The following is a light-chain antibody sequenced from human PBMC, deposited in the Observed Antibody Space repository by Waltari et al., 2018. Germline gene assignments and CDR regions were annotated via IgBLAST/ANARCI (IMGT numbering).Light chain of an antibody. CDR1: QSVGSN. J-gene: IGKJ1*01. Sequence: EIVMTQSPATLSVSPGERATLSCRASQSVGSNLAWYQQKPGQAPALLIFGASTRAPAIPARFSGRGSGTEFTLTISSLQSEDFAVYFCQQYDKWLWTFGQGTTVEIK. CDR3: QQYDKWLWT. CDR2: GAS. V-gene: IGKV3-15*01.